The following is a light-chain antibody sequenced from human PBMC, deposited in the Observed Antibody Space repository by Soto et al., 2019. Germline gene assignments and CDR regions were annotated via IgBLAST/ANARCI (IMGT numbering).Light chain of an antibody. CDR3: QQVNSYPIT. J-gene: IGKJ5*01. CDR2: AAS. V-gene: IGKV1-9*01. CDR1: QGISTS. Sequence: DIQLTQSPSFLSASVGDRVTITCRASQGISTSLAWYQQKPGKAPKLLTYAASTLQTGVPSRFSGSGSGTEFTLTISSLQAEDFATYYCQQVNSYPITFGQGTRLEI.